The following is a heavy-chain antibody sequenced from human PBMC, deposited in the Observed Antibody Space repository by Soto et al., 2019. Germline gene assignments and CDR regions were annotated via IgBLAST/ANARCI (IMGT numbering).Heavy chain of an antibody. CDR3: ARDNGIAGSFDP. V-gene: IGHV3-48*02. CDR1: GFTFRSYS. CDR2: ISISSRTI. Sequence: GGSLRLSCAASGFTFRSYSMNWVHQAPGKGLEWVSYISISSRTIYYADSVKGRFTISRDDAKNSLYLQMNSLRDEDTSVYYCARDNGIAGSFDPWGQGTLVTVSS. D-gene: IGHD6-13*01. J-gene: IGHJ5*02.